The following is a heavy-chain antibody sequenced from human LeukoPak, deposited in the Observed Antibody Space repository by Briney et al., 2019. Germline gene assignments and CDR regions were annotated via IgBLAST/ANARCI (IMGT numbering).Heavy chain of an antibody. Sequence: GGSLRLSCAASRFTFSIYTMNWVRQAPGKGLEWVSSISSGSSDIYYADSVKGRFTISRDNAKNSLYLQMNSLRIEDTAVYYCARVSSTWYLDYWGQGTLVTVSS. CDR3: ARVSSTWYLDY. D-gene: IGHD6-13*01. CDR1: RFTFSIYT. CDR2: ISSGSSDI. J-gene: IGHJ4*02. V-gene: IGHV3-21*01.